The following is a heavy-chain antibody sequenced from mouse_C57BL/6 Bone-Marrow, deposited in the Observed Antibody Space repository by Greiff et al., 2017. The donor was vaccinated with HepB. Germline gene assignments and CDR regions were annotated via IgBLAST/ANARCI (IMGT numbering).Heavy chain of an antibody. Sequence: DVKLVESGGGLVKPGGSLKLSCAASGFTFSSYTMSWVRQTPEKRLEWVATISGGGGNTYYPDSVKGRFTISRDNAKNTLYLQMSSVRSEDTALYYCGVYYFDYWGQGTTLTVSS. CDR1: GFTFSSYT. CDR2: ISGGGGNT. V-gene: IGHV5-9*01. CDR3: GVYYFDY. J-gene: IGHJ2*01.